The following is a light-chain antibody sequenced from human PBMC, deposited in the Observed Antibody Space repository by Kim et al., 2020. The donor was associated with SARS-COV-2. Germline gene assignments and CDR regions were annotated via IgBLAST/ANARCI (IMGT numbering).Light chain of an antibody. J-gene: IGLJ2*01. Sequence: GSQGQTATIACSGDKLGEKYAAGYQQRPGQSPVVVIYQDNKRPSGIPERFSGSKSGNTATLTITGTQAMDESDYYCQTWDGTNAVFGGGTQLTV. V-gene: IGLV3-1*01. CDR2: QDN. CDR3: QTWDGTNAV. CDR1: KLGEKY.